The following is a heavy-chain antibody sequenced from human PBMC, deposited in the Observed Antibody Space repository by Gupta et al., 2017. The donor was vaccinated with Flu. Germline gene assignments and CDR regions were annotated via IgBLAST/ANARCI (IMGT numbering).Heavy chain of an antibody. Sequence: EVQLLESGGGLVQPGGSLRLYCAASGFPFSSYAMSWVRQAPGKGLEWVSAISGSGGSTYYADSVKGRFTISRDNSKNTLYLQMNSLRAEDTAVYYCAKEEISSGWFHDYWGQGTLVTVSS. CDR1: GFPFSSYA. CDR2: ISGSGGST. CDR3: AKEEISSGWFHDY. J-gene: IGHJ4*02. D-gene: IGHD6-19*01. V-gene: IGHV3-23*01.